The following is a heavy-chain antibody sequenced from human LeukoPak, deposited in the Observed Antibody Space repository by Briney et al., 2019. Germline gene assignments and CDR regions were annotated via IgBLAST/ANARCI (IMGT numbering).Heavy chain of an antibody. CDR3: ARGRGGPPFDY. Sequence: PGGPLRLSCAASGFSFRGYGMLWVRQAPGRGREYVSAISADGGTTYYADSVKDRFIISRDNSKNTLYLQMGSLRNEDMAVYYCARGRGGPPFDYWGQGALVTVSS. J-gene: IGHJ4*02. V-gene: IGHV3-64*02. CDR1: GFSFRGYG. CDR2: ISADGGTT.